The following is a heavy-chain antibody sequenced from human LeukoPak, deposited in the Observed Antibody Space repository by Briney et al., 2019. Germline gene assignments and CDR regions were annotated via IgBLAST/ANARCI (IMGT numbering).Heavy chain of an antibody. CDR3: ARVGDYYDSSGYYVGYYFDY. Sequence: MPSETLSLTCTVSGGSISSSSYYWGWIRQPLGKGLEWIGSIYYSGSTYYNPSLKSRVTISVDTSKNQFSLKLSSVTAADTAVYYCARVGDYYDSSGYYVGYYFDYWGQGTLVTVSS. CDR2: IYYSGST. D-gene: IGHD3-22*01. CDR1: GGSISSSSYY. V-gene: IGHV4-39*07. J-gene: IGHJ4*02.